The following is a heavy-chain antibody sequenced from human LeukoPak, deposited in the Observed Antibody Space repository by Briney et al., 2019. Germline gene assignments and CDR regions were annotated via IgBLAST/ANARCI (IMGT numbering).Heavy chain of an antibody. J-gene: IGHJ4*02. D-gene: IGHD5-18*01. V-gene: IGHV3-11*01. Sequence: GGSLRLSCAASGFAFSDYYMSWIRQAPGKGLEWVSYISSSGSTIYYADSVKGRFTISRDNAKNSLYLQMNSLRAEDTAVYYCARDQIQLWYFDYWGQGALVTVSS. CDR3: ARDQIQLWYFDY. CDR2: ISSSGSTI. CDR1: GFAFSDYY.